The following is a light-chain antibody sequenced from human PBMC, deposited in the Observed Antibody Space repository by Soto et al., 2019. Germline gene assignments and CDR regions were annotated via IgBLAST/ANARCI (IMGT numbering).Light chain of an antibody. CDR2: GNS. V-gene: IGLV1-40*01. CDR1: SSNIGAGYD. J-gene: IGLJ2*01. CDR3: QSYDSSLSGVV. Sequence: QSVLTQPPSVSGAPGQRVTISCTGSSSNIGAGYDVHWYQQRPGTAPKLLIYGNSNRPSGVPDRFSGAKSGTSASLAITGLQAEDEAEYYCQSYDSSLSGVVFVGGTKLTVL.